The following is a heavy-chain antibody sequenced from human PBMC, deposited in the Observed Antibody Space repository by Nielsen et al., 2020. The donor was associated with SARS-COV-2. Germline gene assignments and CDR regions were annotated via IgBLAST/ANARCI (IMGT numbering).Heavy chain of an antibody. D-gene: IGHD1/OR15-1a*01. J-gene: IGHJ6*02. V-gene: IGHV4-39*02. Sequence: WTRQPPGKGLEWIGSIYYSGSTYYNPSLKSRVTISVDTSKNQFSLQLNSVTPEDTAVYYCARDPRITGTQSFYYYYGMDVWGQGTTVTVSS. CDR2: IYYSGST. CDR3: ARDPRITGTQSFYYYYGMDV.